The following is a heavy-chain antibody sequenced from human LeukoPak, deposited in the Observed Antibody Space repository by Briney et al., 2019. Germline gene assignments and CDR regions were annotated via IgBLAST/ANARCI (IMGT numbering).Heavy chain of an antibody. CDR3: ARALGKNWFDL. D-gene: IGHD3-16*01. CDR1: GDSVSSNSAV. CDR2: TYYRSKWFN. V-gene: IGHV6-1*01. J-gene: IGHJ5*02. Sequence: SRALSLTCAISGDSVSSNSAVWLWLTQSPSRGLEWLGRTYYRSKWFNDYAVSVKSQIIIGPDTSKNQFSLQLNSVTPEDTAVYYCARALGKNWFDLWGQGTLVTVSS.